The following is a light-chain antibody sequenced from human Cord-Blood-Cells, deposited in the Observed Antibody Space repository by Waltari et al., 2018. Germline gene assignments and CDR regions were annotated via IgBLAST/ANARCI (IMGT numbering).Light chain of an antibody. V-gene: IGLV2-23*01. J-gene: IGLJ2*01. CDR3: CSYAGSSTLV. Sequence: QSALTQPASVSGSPGQSITISCTGTSSDVGRYNLVSWYQQHPGKAPKLMIYEGSKRPSGVSKRFSGSKSGNTASLTISGLQAGDEADYYCCSYAGSSTLVFGGGTKLTVL. CDR1: SSDVGRYNL. CDR2: EGS.